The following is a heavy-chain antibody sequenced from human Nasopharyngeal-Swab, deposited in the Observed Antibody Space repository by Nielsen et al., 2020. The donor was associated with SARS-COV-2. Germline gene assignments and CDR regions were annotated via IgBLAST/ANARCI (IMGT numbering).Heavy chain of an antibody. D-gene: IGHD3-22*01. CDR3: AKSPPYYYDSSGYYDY. J-gene: IGHJ4*02. V-gene: IGHV3-23*01. Sequence: GESLKISCAASGFTFSSYAMSWVRQAPGKGLGWVSAISGSGGSTYYADSVKGRFTISRDNSKNTLYLQMNSLRAEDTAVYYCAKSPPYYYDSSGYYDYWGQGTLVTVSS. CDR1: GFTFSSYA. CDR2: ISGSGGST.